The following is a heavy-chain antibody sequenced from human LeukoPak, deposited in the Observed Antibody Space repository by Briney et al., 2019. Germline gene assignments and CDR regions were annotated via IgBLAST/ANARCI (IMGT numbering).Heavy chain of an antibody. Sequence: SETLSLTCTASGGSLSRYYWSWIRPPPGKGLEWIGYIYYSGSTNYNPSLKSRVTISVDTSKNQFSLKLSSVTAADTAVYYCARDPAAGLDYWGQGTLVTVSS. CDR2: IYYSGST. V-gene: IGHV4-59*01. D-gene: IGHD6-13*01. CDR1: GGSLSRYY. J-gene: IGHJ4*02. CDR3: ARDPAAGLDY.